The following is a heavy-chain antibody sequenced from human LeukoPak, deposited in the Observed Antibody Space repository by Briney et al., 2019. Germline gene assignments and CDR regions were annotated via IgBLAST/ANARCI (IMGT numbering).Heavy chain of an antibody. Sequence: ASVKVSCKASGYTFTSYSFSWVRQAPGQGLEWMGWISAYNGNTNYAQKFQGRVTMTTDTSTRTAYMELRSLRSDDTAVYYCARGLEWLTRRHDWFDPWGQGTLVTVSS. J-gene: IGHJ5*02. CDR1: GYTFTSYS. CDR2: ISAYNGNT. D-gene: IGHD3-3*01. V-gene: IGHV1-18*01. CDR3: ARGLEWLTRRHDWFDP.